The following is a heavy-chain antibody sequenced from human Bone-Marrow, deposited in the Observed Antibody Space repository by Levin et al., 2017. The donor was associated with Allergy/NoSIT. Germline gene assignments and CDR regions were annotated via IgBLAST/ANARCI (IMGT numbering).Heavy chain of an antibody. CDR3: VRDGGYNFDY. Sequence: GESLKISCAASGFTFSSAGMDWVRQAPGQGLVWVSGISSDGNDFYADSVRGRFTISRDNAKNALYLQMNSLRVEDAAVYYCVRDGGYNFDYWGQGTLVTVSS. V-gene: IGHV3-74*01. CDR1: GFTFSSAG. D-gene: IGHD5-18*01. CDR2: ISSDGND. J-gene: IGHJ4*02.